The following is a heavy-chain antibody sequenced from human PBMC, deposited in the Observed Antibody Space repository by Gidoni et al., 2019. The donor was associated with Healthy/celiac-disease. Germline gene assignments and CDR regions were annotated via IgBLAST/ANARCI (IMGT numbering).Heavy chain of an antibody. CDR2: ISYDGSNK. V-gene: IGHV3-30*04. J-gene: IGHJ3*02. CDR3: ARCQRYFDWSDAFDI. CDR1: GFTFSSYA. D-gene: IGHD3-9*01. Sequence: QVQLVESGGGVVQPGRSLRLSCSASGFTFSSYAMHWVRQAPGKGLEWVAVISYDGSNKYYADSVKGRFTISRDNSKNTLYLQMNSLRAEDTAVYYCARCQRYFDWSDAFDIWGQGTMVTVSS.